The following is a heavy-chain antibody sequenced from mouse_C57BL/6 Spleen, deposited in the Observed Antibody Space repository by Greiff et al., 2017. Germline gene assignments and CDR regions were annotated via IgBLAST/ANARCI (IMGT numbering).Heavy chain of an antibody. CDR3: TEAYDYFAWFAY. CDR1: GFTFSNYW. J-gene: IGHJ3*01. V-gene: IGHV6-3*01. D-gene: IGHD2-4*01. CDR2: ISLNSDNYAT. Sequence: DVMLVESGGGLVQPGGSMKLSCVASGFTFSNYWMNWVRQSPEKGLEWVAHISLNSDNYATHYAVSVKGRFTIYRDDSKSSVSLQMNNLRAEDTGIYYCTEAYDYFAWFAYWGQGTLVTVSA.